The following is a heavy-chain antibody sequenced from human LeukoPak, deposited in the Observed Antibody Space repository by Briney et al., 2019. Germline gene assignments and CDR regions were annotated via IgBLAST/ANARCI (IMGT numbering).Heavy chain of an antibody. V-gene: IGHV3-15*01. Sequence: NPGGSLRLSCAASGFTFSNAWMNWVRQAPGKGLEWVGRIKSTTDGGTTDSAAPVKGRFTISRDDSKNTLYLQMDSLKTEGTAVYYCSTGGRRESDSSGFYLFYYGMDVWGQGTTVTVSS. J-gene: IGHJ6*02. CDR3: STGGRRESDSSGFYLFYYGMDV. D-gene: IGHD3-22*01. CDR2: IKSTTDGGTT. CDR1: GFTFSNAW.